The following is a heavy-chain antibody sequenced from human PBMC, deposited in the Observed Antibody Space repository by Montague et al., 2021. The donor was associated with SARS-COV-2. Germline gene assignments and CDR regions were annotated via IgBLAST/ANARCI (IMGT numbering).Heavy chain of an antibody. CDR2: ISHRENT. J-gene: IGHJ4*02. Sequence: SKTLSLTCTVSGRSIISTSSYWGWIRQPPGGGLEWIGSISHRENTFYNPSLKSPVTISVDTSKNQFSLKMISVTAADTGIYYCVRVSWYYYGSGAFDYWGQGTLVTVSA. V-gene: IGHV4-39*07. CDR1: GRSIISTSSY. CDR3: VRVSWYYYGSGAFDY. D-gene: IGHD3-10*01.